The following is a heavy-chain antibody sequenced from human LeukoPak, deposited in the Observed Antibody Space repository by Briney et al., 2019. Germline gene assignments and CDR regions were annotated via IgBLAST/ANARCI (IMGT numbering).Heavy chain of an antibody. V-gene: IGHV1-2*02. Sequence: AAVKVSCKPSRYPFTGHYINGVRPALRQGGDCMGWIKTNSGATNSAQKFQGRIRMTRDTTLSKVYMVLPRATSANTAVYYCARGDEWELDIDFWGKGTMITVSS. CDR3: ARGDEWELDIDF. CDR1: RYPFTGHY. CDR2: IKTNSGAT. J-gene: IGHJ4*02. D-gene: IGHD1-26*01.